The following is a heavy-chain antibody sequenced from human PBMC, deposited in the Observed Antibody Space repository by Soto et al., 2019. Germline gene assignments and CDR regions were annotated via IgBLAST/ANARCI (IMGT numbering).Heavy chain of an antibody. V-gene: IGHV4-34*01. Sequence: PSETLSLTCAVYGGSFSGYYWSWIRQPPGKGLEWIGEINHSGSTNYNPSLKSRVTISVDTSKNQFSLKLSSVTAADTAVYYCVRGRRDLVVLDAFDIWGQGTMVTVSS. CDR1: GGSFSGYY. D-gene: IGHD2-15*01. CDR3: VRGRRDLVVLDAFDI. J-gene: IGHJ3*02. CDR2: INHSGST.